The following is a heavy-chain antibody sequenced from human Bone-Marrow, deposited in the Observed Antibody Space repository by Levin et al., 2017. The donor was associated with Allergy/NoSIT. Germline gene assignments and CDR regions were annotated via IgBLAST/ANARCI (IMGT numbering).Heavy chain of an antibody. CDR2: IIPMFGIT. D-gene: IGHD6-19*01. CDR3: ARQGGTVAGGLSV. CDR1: GGTFSSYT. Sequence: GASVKVSCKTSGGTFSSYTINWVRQAPGQGLEWMGRIIPMFGITDYAPKFQGRVTITADISTSTAYMELSSLRSEDVAVYYCARQGGTVAGGLSVWGKGTTVTVSS. V-gene: IGHV1-69*02. J-gene: IGHJ6*04.